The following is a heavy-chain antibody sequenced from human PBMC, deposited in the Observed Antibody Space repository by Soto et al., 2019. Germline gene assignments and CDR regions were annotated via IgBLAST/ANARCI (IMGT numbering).Heavy chain of an antibody. J-gene: IGHJ5*01. CDR3: GREERNGFDS. CDR1: GYTFTGYY. Sequence: QVQLVQSGAEVKKPGASVKVSCKASGYTFTGYYMHWVRQAPGQGLEWMGWINPNNGDTKYAQRFQGRVTVTRDTSSSTAYMELRRLTSDDTGVYYCGREERNGFDSWGQGTLVTVSS. CDR2: INPNNGDT. V-gene: IGHV1-2*02.